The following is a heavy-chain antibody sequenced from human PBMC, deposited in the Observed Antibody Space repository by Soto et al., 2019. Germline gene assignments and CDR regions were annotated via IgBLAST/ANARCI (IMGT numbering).Heavy chain of an antibody. Sequence: EVQLVESGGGLVQPGGSLRLSCAASGFTFSSYSMNWVRQAPGKGLEWVSYISSSSSTIYYADSVKGRFTISRDNAKNSLYLQMNSLRAEDTAVYYCARDGGCGGSCYYYWYFDLWGRGTLVTVSS. J-gene: IGHJ2*01. CDR2: ISSSSSTI. CDR3: ARDGGCGGSCYYYWYFDL. D-gene: IGHD2-15*01. V-gene: IGHV3-48*01. CDR1: GFTFSSYS.